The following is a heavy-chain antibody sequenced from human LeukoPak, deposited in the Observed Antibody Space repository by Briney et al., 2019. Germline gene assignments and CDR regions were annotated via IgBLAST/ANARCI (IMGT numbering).Heavy chain of an antibody. V-gene: IGHV1-8*01. CDR1: GYTFTSYD. CDR2: MNPNSGNT. J-gene: IGHJ5*02. CDR3: ARGYCSSTSCYHWFDP. Sequence: ASVKVSCKASGYTFTSYDINWVRQATGQGLEWMGLMNPNSGNTGYAQKFQGRVTMTRNTSISTAYMELSSLRSEDTAVYYCARGYCSSTSCYHWFDPWGQGTLVTVSS. D-gene: IGHD2-2*01.